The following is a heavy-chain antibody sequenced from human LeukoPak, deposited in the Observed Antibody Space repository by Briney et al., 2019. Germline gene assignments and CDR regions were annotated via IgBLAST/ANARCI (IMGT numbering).Heavy chain of an antibody. CDR2: LYNGGST. CDR1: GASISSDY. D-gene: IGHD6-19*01. V-gene: IGHV4-59*01. Sequence: PSETLSLTCTVSGASISSDYSTWIRQPPGKGLEWIGDLYNGGSTNYNPSLKSRVTISVDMSKNQFSLKLRSVTAADTAVYYCARPGYSSGWYGDWGQGTLVTVSS. CDR3: ARPGYSSGWYGD. J-gene: IGHJ4*02.